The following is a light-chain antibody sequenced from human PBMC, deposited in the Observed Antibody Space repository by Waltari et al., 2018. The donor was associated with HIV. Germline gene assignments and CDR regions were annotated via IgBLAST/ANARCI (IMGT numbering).Light chain of an antibody. Sequence: QSALTQPASVSGSPGQSITISCTGTGSDLGDYNYVSWYQHHPGRAPKLIIYDVTKRPSGVSNLFSGSKSGYTASLTSSGLQAEDESDYYCSSYSLVNTALFGGGTKLTVL. CDR3: SSYSLVNTAL. CDR2: DVT. J-gene: IGLJ2*01. V-gene: IGLV2-14*03. CDR1: GSDLGDYNY.